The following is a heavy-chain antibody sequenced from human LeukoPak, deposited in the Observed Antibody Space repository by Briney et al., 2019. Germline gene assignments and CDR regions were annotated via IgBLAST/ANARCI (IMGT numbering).Heavy chain of an antibody. Sequence: SSETLSLTCAVYGGSFSGYYWSWIRQPPGKGLEWIGEINHSGSTNYNPSLKSRVTISVDTSKNQFSLKLSSVTAADTAVYYCARLSLGYCSSTSCYVLGLGSYYYYYMDVWGKGTTVTVSS. CDR2: INHSGST. CDR3: ARLSLGYCSSTSCYVLGLGSYYYYYMDV. J-gene: IGHJ6*03. CDR1: GGSFSGYY. V-gene: IGHV4-34*01. D-gene: IGHD2-2*01.